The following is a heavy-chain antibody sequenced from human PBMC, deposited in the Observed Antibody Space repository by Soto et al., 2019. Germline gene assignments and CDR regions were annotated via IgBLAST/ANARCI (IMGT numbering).Heavy chain of an antibody. CDR3: ARRIAAAGTTNDYGLDV. D-gene: IGHD6-13*01. CDR1: GGSISSYY. V-gene: IGHV4-59*01. Sequence: QVQLQESGPGLVKPSETLSLTCTVSGGSISSYYWSWIRQPPGKGLEWIGYISYRGSTNYSPSLKRRGSIPAHTSKHQFPLKLSSVTAADTAVYYCARRIAAAGTTNDYGLDVWGQGTTVSVSS. CDR2: ISYRGST. J-gene: IGHJ6*02.